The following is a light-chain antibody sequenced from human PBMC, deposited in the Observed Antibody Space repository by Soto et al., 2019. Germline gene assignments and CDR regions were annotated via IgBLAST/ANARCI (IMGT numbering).Light chain of an antibody. CDR2: WAS. CDR3: QQSYTASRA. J-gene: IGKJ1*01. V-gene: IGKV4-1*01. CDR1: QSVLSSSNNKNY. Sequence: DIVMTQSPDSLAVSLGERATINCKSSQSVLSSSNNKNYFAWYQQKSGQPPKLLISWASTRESGVPDRFSGSGSEPDFTLSISSLQAEDVAVYYCQQSYTASRAFGQGTKVEIK.